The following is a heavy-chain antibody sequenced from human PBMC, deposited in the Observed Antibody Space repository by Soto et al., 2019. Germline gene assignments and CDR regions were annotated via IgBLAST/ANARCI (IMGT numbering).Heavy chain of an antibody. CDR3: ARDPRITIFGVVVHYGMDV. CDR1: GGSISSGDYY. D-gene: IGHD3-3*01. V-gene: IGHV4-30-4*01. CDR2: IYDSGST. Sequence: SETLSLTCTVSGGSISSGDYYWSWIRQPPGKGLEWIGYIYDSGSTYYNPSLKSRVIISADTSKNQFSLKLSSVTAADTAVYYCARDPRITIFGVVVHYGMDVWGQGTTVTVSS. J-gene: IGHJ6*02.